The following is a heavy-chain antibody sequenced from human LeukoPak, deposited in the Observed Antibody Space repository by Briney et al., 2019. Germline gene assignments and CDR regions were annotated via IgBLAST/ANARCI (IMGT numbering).Heavy chain of an antibody. CDR1: GFTFSSYA. D-gene: IGHD2-15*01. CDR2: ISGSGGTT. Sequence: GGSLRLSCAASGFTFSSYAMSWVRQAPGKGLEWVSAISGSGGTTYYADSVKGRFTISRDNSKNTLYLQMSSLRAEDTAVYYCAKDEGLLGYCSGGSCYFDYWGQGTLVTVSS. V-gene: IGHV3-23*01. J-gene: IGHJ4*02. CDR3: AKDEGLLGYCSGGSCYFDY.